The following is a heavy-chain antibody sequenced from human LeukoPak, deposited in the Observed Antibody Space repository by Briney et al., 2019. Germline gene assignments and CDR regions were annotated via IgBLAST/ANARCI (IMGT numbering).Heavy chain of an antibody. Sequence: GGSLRLPCAASGFTLSSYEMNWVRQAPGKGLEWVSYISSSGSTIYYADSVKGRFTISRYSAKNSLYLQMNSLRAEDTAVYYCASGVTIFGVVRFDYWGRGTPVTVSS. CDR3: ASGVTIFGVVRFDY. CDR2: ISSSGSTI. V-gene: IGHV3-48*03. CDR1: GFTLSSYE. J-gene: IGHJ4*02. D-gene: IGHD3-3*01.